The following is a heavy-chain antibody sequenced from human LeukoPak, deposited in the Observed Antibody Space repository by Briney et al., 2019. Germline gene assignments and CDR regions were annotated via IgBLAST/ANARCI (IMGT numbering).Heavy chain of an antibody. CDR2: MYSSGST. CDR1: GFTVSSNY. V-gene: IGHV3-53*01. J-gene: IGHJ4*02. Sequence: GGSLRLSCAVSGFTVSSNYMSWVRQAPGKGLEWVSIMYSSGSTYYADSVKGRFTISRDNSKNTLYLQMNSLRAEDTALYYCAREVKPPRIAVAYTGDYWGQGTLVTVSS. CDR3: AREVKPPRIAVAYTGDY. D-gene: IGHD6-19*01.